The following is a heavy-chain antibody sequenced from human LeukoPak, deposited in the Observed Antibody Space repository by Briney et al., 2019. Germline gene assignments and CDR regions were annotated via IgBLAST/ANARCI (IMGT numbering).Heavy chain of an antibody. J-gene: IGHJ4*02. CDR3: ARGFSSWYLSPYYLEY. D-gene: IGHD6-13*01. Sequence: ASVKVSCKASGYTFTGYYMHWVRQVPGQALEWMGWINPNSGGKNYAQKFQGRVTMTRDTSITTAYMELSRLRSDDTAVYYCARGFSSWYLSPYYLEYCGQGTPVTVSS. CDR1: GYTFTGYY. CDR2: INPNSGGK. V-gene: IGHV1-2*02.